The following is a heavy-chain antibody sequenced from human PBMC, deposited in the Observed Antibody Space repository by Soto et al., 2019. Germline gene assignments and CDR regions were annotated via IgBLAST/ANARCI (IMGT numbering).Heavy chain of an antibody. V-gene: IGHV4-4*02. CDR2: IYHSGNT. CDR1: GDSVSSSNW. Sequence: QVQLQESGPGLVKPSGTLSLTCAVSGDSVSSSNWWTWVRQPPGKGLEWIGEIYHSGNTYYIPSLKSRVTISVDKSKNQFSLKLTSVTAADTAVYYCARGGSGWSYGSWGQGTLVTVSS. J-gene: IGHJ5*02. D-gene: IGHD6-19*01. CDR3: ARGGSGWSYGS.